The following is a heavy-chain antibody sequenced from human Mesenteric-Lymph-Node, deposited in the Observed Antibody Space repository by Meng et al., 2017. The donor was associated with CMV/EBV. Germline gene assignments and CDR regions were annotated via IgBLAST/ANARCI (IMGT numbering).Heavy chain of an antibody. CDR3: AGGYSRGMDV. V-gene: IGHV3-30-3*01. CDR2: VSSDGSTK. D-gene: IGHD2-2*03. J-gene: IGHJ6*02. Sequence: GGSLRLSCAASGFSFSSFAMHWVRQAPGKGLEWVAVVSSDGSTKYYADSVKGRFTISRDNAKNSLYLQMNSLRAEDTAVYYCAGGYSRGMDVWGQGTTVTVSS. CDR1: GFSFSSFA.